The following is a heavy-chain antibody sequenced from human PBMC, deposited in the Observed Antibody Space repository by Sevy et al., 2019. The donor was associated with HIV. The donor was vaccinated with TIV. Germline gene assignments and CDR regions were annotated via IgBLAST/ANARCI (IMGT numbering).Heavy chain of an antibody. Sequence: GGSLRLSCAASGFTFSSYAMHWVRQAPGKGLEWVAVISYDGSNKYYADSVKGRFTISRVNSKNTLYLQMNSLRAEDTLVYYCARDLTGGGLDYWGQGTLVTVSS. D-gene: IGHD3-10*01. J-gene: IGHJ4*02. CDR1: GFTFSSYA. CDR2: ISYDGSNK. CDR3: ARDLTGGGLDY. V-gene: IGHV3-30-3*01.